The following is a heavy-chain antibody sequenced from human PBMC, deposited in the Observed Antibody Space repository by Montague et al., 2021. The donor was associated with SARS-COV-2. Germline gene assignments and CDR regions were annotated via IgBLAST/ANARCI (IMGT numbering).Heavy chain of an antibody. V-gene: IGHV4-34*01. CDR3: ARGGIAASRHYLDY. CDR1: GGSFSTYY. Sequence: SETLSLTCAVSGGSFSTYYWTWIRQLPGKGLEWIGEINHSGSTNYNPSLKSRVTISVDTSKYQYSLKLSSVTAADTAAYFCARGGIAASRHYLDYWGQGTLVTVSS. CDR2: INHSGST. J-gene: IGHJ4*02. D-gene: IGHD6-6*01.